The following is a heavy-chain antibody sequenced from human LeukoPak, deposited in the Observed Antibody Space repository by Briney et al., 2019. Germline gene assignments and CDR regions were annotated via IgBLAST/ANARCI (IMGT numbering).Heavy chain of an antibody. J-gene: IGHJ4*02. CDR3: ARQKYTSSPPGGDY. V-gene: IGHV3-7*01. D-gene: IGHD6-6*01. CDR1: GFTFSDYW. CDR2: IRQDGGDF. Sequence: GGSLRLSCAASGFTFSDYWMSWVRQNPGKGLAWVANIRQDGGDFNYVDSVKGRFTISRDNARNSLFLQMNSLRAEDTAVYFWARQKYTSSPPGGDYWGQGTLVTVSS.